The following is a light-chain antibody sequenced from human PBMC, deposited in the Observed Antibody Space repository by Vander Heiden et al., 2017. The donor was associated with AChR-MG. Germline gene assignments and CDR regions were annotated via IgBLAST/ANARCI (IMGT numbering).Light chain of an antibody. CDR1: LGITNY. Sequence: DVQLTQSPSFLSASIGDRVTITCRASLGITNYLAWYQQKPGKAPNLLIYSASTLQSGVPPRFSGSGSETEFTLTIASLQPEDSATYYCHQLTRYHRFGLGTRLEIK. CDR2: SAS. V-gene: IGKV1-9*01. J-gene: IGKJ5*01. CDR3: HQLTRYHR.